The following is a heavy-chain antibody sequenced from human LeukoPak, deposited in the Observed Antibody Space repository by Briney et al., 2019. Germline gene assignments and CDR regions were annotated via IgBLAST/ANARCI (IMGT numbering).Heavy chain of an antibody. D-gene: IGHD2-2*01. Sequence: PGGSLRLSCAASGFTFSSYSMNWVRQAPGKGLEWVSSISSSSSYIYYADSVKGRFTISRDNAKNSLYLQMNSLRAEDTAVYYCARDTYQLLSGVNYYYYIDVWGKGTTVTVSS. CDR2: ISSSSSYI. V-gene: IGHV3-21*01. CDR1: GFTFSSYS. CDR3: ARDTYQLLSGVNYYYYIDV. J-gene: IGHJ6*03.